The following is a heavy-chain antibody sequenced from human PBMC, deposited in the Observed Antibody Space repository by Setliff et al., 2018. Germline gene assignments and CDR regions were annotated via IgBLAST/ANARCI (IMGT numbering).Heavy chain of an antibody. D-gene: IGHD3-10*01. Sequence: SETLSLTCRVSGGSISSGNYYWGLIRQPPGKGLEWVATIYYSGSTFSNPSLKSRLIISVDAPDNQFSVKLSSVTAADTAVYYCARRKSNGSGSYPSLYMDVWGKGIMVTVSS. CDR3: ARRKSNGSGSYPSLYMDV. CDR1: GGSISSGNYY. CDR2: IYYSGST. J-gene: IGHJ6*03. V-gene: IGHV4-39*01.